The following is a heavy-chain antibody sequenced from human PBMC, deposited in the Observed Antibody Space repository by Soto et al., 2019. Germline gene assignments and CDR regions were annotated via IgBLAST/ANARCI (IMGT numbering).Heavy chain of an antibody. CDR3: ATQDFRGSTGTT. CDR1: GFTFSRYA. CDR2: IGGNGGNI. D-gene: IGHD1-1*01. J-gene: IGHJ4*02. V-gene: IGHV3-23*01. Sequence: EVQLLESGGGLVQPGGSLRLSCAASGFTFSRYAMGWVRQAPGKGLEWVSVIGGNGGNIHNADFVKGRFTISRDNSKNTLYLQMNSLRVEDMAVYICATQDFRGSTGTTWGQGTLVTVSS.